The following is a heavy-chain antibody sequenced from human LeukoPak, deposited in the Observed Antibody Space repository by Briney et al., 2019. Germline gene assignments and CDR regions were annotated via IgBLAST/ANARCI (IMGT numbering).Heavy chain of an antibody. CDR3: ARENGGNSFPFAFDI. Sequence: ASVKVSCKASGYTFTSYGISWVRQAPGQGLEWMGWISAYNGNTNYAQKLQGRVTMTTDTSTSTAYMELRNLRSEDTAVYYCARENGGNSFPFAFDIWGQGTMVTVSS. CDR1: GYTFTSYG. V-gene: IGHV1-18*01. J-gene: IGHJ3*02. CDR2: ISAYNGNT. D-gene: IGHD4-23*01.